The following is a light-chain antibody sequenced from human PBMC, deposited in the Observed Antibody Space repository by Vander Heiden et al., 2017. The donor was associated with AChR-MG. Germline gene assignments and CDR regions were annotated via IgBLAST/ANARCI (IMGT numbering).Light chain of an antibody. CDR1: SSDVGGYNY. J-gene: IGLJ1*01. V-gene: IGLV2-14*03. CDR2: DGS. CDR3: SSYTSSSTRV. Sequence: QSALTQPASVSGSPGQSITIPCTGPSSDVGGYNYVSWYQQHPGKAPKLMIYDGSNRPSGVSNRFSGSKSGNTASLTISGLQAEDEADYYCSSYTSSSTRVFGTGTKVTVL.